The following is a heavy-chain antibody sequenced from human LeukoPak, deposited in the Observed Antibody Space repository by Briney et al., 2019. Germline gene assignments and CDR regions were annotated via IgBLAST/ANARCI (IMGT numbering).Heavy chain of an antibody. CDR1: GYTLTELS. V-gene: IGHV1-24*01. Sequence: ASVKVSCKVSGYTLTELSTHWVRQAPGKELEWMGGFDPEDGETIYAQKFQGRVTMTEDTSTDTAYMELSSLRSEDTAVYYCATIMITFGGVIVMPWAFDIWGQGTMVTVSS. D-gene: IGHD3-16*02. CDR2: FDPEDGET. CDR3: ATIMITFGGVIVMPWAFDI. J-gene: IGHJ3*02.